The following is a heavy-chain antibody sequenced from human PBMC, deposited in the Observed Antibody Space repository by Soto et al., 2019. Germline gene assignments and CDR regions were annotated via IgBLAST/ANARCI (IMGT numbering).Heavy chain of an antibody. CDR1: RASFSGYY. CDR3: SGKIVAAISSLDC. CDR2: INPNXST. Sequence: SETISFTWAVYRASFSGYYWSWIRQPPGKRVESIGEINPNXSTNYNPFLKSRVTMSVYASKNQFSLKLSSVAAADTAVCYWSGKIVAAISSLDCGGQGALVTVSS. V-gene: IGHV4-34*01. D-gene: IGHD5-12*01. J-gene: IGHJ4*02.